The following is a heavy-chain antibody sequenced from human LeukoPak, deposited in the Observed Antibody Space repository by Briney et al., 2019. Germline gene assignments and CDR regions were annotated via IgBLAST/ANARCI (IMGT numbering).Heavy chain of an antibody. CDR2: ISGSGGYT. CDR1: GFTFSSYA. CDR3: AKRLFFGPGYVATPFDF. Sequence: GGSLRLSCAASGFTFSSYAMSWVRQAPGKGLEWVSAISGSGGYTYYADSVKGRVAISRDDSKSTLYLQINSLRAEDTAIYYCAKRLFFGPGYVATPFDFWGQGALVTVSS. V-gene: IGHV3-23*01. J-gene: IGHJ4*02. D-gene: IGHD6-13*01.